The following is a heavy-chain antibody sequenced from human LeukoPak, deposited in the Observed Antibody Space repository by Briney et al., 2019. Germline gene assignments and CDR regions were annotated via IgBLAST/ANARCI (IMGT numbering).Heavy chain of an antibody. CDR2: IYYSGST. V-gene: IGHV4-59*08. CDR1: GGSISSYY. J-gene: IGHJ4*02. CDR3: AMDYYDSSGYYLVNY. D-gene: IGHD3-22*01. Sequence: SETLSLTCTVSGGSISSYYWSWIRQPPGKGLEWIGYIYYSGSTNYNPSLKSRVTISVDTSKNQFSLKLSSVTAADTAVYYCAMDYYDSSGYYLVNYWGQGTLVTVSS.